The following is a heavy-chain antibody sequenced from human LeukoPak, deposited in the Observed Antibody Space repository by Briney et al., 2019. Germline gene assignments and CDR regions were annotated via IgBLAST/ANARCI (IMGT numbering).Heavy chain of an antibody. Sequence: GGSLRLSCAASGFTFSSYSMNWVRQAPGKGLEWVSYISSSSSTIHYADSVKGRFTISRDNAKNSLYLQMNSLRAEDTAVYYCARGLGITMVRGAPNYWGQGTLVTVSS. CDR2: ISSSSSTI. CDR3: ARGLGITMVRGAPNY. J-gene: IGHJ4*02. CDR1: GFTFSSYS. V-gene: IGHV3-48*01. D-gene: IGHD3-10*01.